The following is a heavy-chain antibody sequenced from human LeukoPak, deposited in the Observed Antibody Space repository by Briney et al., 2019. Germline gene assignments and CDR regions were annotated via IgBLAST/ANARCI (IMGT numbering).Heavy chain of an antibody. V-gene: IGHV4-59*01. CDR3: ARSFLGDWYFDL. Sequence: SETLSLTCTVSGGSISSYYWSWIRQPPGMGLEWIGCIYYSGSTNYNPSLKSQVTISVDTSKDQFSLRLTSVTAADPAVYYCARSFLGDWYFDLWGRGTLVTVSS. D-gene: IGHD1-26*01. J-gene: IGHJ2*01. CDR1: GGSISSYY. CDR2: IYYSGST.